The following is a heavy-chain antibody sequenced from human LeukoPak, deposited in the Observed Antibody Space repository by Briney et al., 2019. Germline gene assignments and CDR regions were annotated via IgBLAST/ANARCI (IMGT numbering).Heavy chain of an antibody. CDR3: ARDGPGSSWYGNDAFDI. D-gene: IGHD6-13*01. Sequence: SETLSLTCTVSGGSIGSYYWSWIRQPPGKGLEWLGYIYYSGSTNYNPSLKSRVTISVDTSKNQFSLKLSSVTAADTAVYYCARDGPGSSWYGNDAFDIWGQGTMVTVSS. CDR2: IYYSGST. J-gene: IGHJ3*02. V-gene: IGHV4-59*01. CDR1: GGSIGSYY.